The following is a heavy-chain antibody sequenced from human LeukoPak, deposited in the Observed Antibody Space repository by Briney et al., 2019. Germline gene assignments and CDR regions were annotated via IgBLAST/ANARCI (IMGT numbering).Heavy chain of an antibody. CDR2: INWNGGST. CDR1: GFTFEDYG. CDR3: ARLGYCSSTSCYVNYYYYMDV. Sequence: GGSLRLSCAASGFTFEDYGMSWVRQAPGKGLEWVSGINWNGGSTGYADSVKGRFTISRDNAKNSLYLQMNRLRAEDTAFYYCARLGYCSSTSCYVNYYYYMDVWGKGTTVTVSS. V-gene: IGHV3-20*04. J-gene: IGHJ6*03. D-gene: IGHD2-2*01.